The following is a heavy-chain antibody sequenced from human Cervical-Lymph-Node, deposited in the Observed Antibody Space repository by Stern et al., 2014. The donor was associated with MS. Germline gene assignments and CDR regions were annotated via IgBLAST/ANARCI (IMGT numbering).Heavy chain of an antibody. D-gene: IGHD6-19*01. CDR2: ISAYNGNT. Sequence: QVQLVQSGPEVKKPWASVKLSCKASGYTFTSYGISWVRQAPGPGLELMGWISAYNGNTNYSQTPLARVTMTTDTSTSTAYMELRSLRSDDTAVYYCARYPTPIAVADFDYWGQGTLVTVSS. J-gene: IGHJ4*02. V-gene: IGHV1-18*01. CDR1: GYTFTSYG. CDR3: ARYPTPIAVADFDY.